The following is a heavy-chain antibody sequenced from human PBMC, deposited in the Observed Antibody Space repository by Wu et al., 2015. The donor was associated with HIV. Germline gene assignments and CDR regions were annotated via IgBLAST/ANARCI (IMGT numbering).Heavy chain of an antibody. Sequence: QVQLVQSGAEVKKPGSSVKVSCKASGDTFNNFAINWVRQAPGQGLEWMGGLIPMFGTTHYAEKFQGRFTITTDESTSTANISLSSLRSDDTAVYYCAKSAYCGGDCYSRFDSWGQGTLVTVSS. CDR3: AKSAYCGGDCYSRFDS. J-gene: IGHJ4*02. V-gene: IGHV1-69*05. D-gene: IGHD2-21*01. CDR1: GDTFNNFA. CDR2: LIPMFGTT.